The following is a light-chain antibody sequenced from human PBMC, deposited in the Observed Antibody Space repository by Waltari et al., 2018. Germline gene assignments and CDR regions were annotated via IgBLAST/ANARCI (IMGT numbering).Light chain of an antibody. V-gene: IGKV1-12*01. CDR3: QQANSFPYT. Sequence: DIQMTQSPSYVSASVGDRVTITCRASPGISGWLAWYQQKPGKAPKLLIYAASRLQSGVPSRFSGSGSGTDFTLAISSLQPEDFATYYCQQANSFPYTFGPGTKVDFK. CDR1: PGISGW. J-gene: IGKJ3*01. CDR2: AAS.